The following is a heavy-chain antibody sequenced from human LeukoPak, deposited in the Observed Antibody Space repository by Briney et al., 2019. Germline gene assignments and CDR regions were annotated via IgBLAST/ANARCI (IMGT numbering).Heavy chain of an antibody. CDR3: ARQGAWTVGLDY. Sequence: SETLSLTCAVYGGSFSGYYWSWIRQPPGKGLEWIGEINHSGSTNYNPSLKSRVTISVDTSKNQFSLKLSSVTAADTAVYYCARQGAWTVGLDYWGQGTLVTASS. CDR2: INHSGST. D-gene: IGHD1-26*01. V-gene: IGHV4-34*01. CDR1: GGSFSGYY. J-gene: IGHJ4*02.